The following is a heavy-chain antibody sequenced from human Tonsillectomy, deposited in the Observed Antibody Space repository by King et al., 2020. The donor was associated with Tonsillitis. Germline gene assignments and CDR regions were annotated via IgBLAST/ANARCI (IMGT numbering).Heavy chain of an antibody. CDR3: AKDRTLPGSTNDY. J-gene: IGHJ4*02. CDR1: GFTFSSYP. Sequence: VQLVESGGGLVQPGGSLRLSCAASGFTFSSYPMSWVRQPPGKGLDWVSAFSGRGGSPYYADSVKGRFTISRDNSKNTLYLQMNSLRAEDTAVYYCAKDRTLPGSTNDYWGQGTLVTVSS. CDR2: FSGRGGSP. V-gene: IGHV3-23*04. D-gene: IGHD6-13*01.